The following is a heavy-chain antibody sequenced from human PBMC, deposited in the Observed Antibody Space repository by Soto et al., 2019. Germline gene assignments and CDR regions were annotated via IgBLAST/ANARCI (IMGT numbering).Heavy chain of an antibody. CDR1: GFTFSSYG. V-gene: IGHV3-33*01. CDR3: ARDLNVYRLEELSFQY. CDR2: IWYDGSNK. Sequence: QVQLVESGGGVVQPGRSLRLSCAASGFTFSSYGMHWVRQAPGKGLEWVAVIWYDGSNKYYADSVKGRFTISRDNSKNRLYLRMHGLRAEDTAMYYCARDLNVYRLEELSFQYWGQGTLVTVSS. D-gene: IGHD3-16*02. J-gene: IGHJ4*02.